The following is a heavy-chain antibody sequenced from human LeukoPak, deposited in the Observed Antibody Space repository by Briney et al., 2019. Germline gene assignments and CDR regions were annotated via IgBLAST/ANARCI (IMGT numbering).Heavy chain of an antibody. V-gene: IGHV4-34*01. J-gene: IGHJ4*02. CDR2: INHSGST. CDR1: GGSLSVYY. D-gene: IGHD3-3*01. Sequence: SDTLSLTCAVYGGSLSVYYWIWIRQPPGKGLEWSGEINHSGSTNYNPSLKSRVTISVDTSKNHFSLELSSVTGADTAVYYCARGKKGPSGRYCFDCWGEGTLVSVSS. CDR3: ARGKKGPSGRYCFDC.